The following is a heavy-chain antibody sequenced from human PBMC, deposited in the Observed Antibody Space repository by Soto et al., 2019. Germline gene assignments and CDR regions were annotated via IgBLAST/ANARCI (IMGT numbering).Heavy chain of an antibody. Sequence: GGSLRLSCAASGFTFDDYAMHWVRQAPGKGLEWVSGISWNSGSIGYADSVKGRFTISRDNAKNSLYLQMNSLRAEDTALYYCAKDSSYSSLSIDYWGQGTLVTVSS. D-gene: IGHD6-13*01. CDR1: GFTFDDYA. CDR2: ISWNSGSI. J-gene: IGHJ4*02. V-gene: IGHV3-9*01. CDR3: AKDSSYSSLSIDY.